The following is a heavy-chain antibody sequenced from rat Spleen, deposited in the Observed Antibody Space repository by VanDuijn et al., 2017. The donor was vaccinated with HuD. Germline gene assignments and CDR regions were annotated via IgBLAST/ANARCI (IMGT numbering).Heavy chain of an antibody. D-gene: IGHD1-6*01. CDR2: IRTGGDDT. Sequence: EVRLVESGGGLVQPGRSLKLSCAASGFTFSDFDMAWVRQAPTKGLEWVASIRTGGDDTYYRDSVKGRFTLSRDDEESTLYLQMDSLRSEDTATYFCARLGGLRNWFAYWGQGTLVTVSS. CDR1: GFTFSDFD. J-gene: IGHJ3*01. V-gene: IGHV5S23*01. CDR3: ARLGGLRNWFAY.